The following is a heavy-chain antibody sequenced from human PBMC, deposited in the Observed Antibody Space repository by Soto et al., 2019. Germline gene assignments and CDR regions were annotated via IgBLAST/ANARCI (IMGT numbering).Heavy chain of an antibody. D-gene: IGHD3-22*01. CDR3: AKHYYDSSGSRGFDP. CDR2: ISGSGSST. Sequence: GSLSLSCAASGFTFSSYGMSWVRQAPGKGLEWVSGISGSGSSTYYANSVKGRFTISRDNSKNTLYLQMNSLRAEDTAVYYCAKHYYDSSGSRGFDPWGQGTQVTVSS. V-gene: IGHV3-23*01. J-gene: IGHJ5*02. CDR1: GFTFSSYG.